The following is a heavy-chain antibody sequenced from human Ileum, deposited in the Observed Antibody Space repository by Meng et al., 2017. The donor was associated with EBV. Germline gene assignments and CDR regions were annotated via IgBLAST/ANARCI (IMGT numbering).Heavy chain of an antibody. CDR2: IYHSGDT. CDR1: GDSISSNSW. V-gene: IGHV4-4*02. CDR3: ARDPIPVPGRNFDY. J-gene: IGHJ4*02. Sequence: QVQPRESGPGRVEASVTLSPTWSVSGDSISSNSWWNWVRQPPGKGLEWIGDIYHSGDTNYNPSLKSRVTIALDNSNNQFTLTLISVTAADTAVYYCARDPIPVPGRNFDYWGQGTLVTVSS. D-gene: IGHD6-19*01.